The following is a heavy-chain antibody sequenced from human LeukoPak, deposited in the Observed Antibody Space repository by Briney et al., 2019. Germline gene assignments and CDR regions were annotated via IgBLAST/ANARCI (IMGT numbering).Heavy chain of an antibody. Sequence: SETLSLTCTVSGDSISSGSHYWSWIRQPAGKGLEWIGRIYTSGSTNYNPSLKSRVTISIDPSKNQFSLQLSSVTAADTAVYYCARDKSASDIWGQGTMVTVSS. CDR3: ARDKSASDI. V-gene: IGHV4-61*02. J-gene: IGHJ3*02. CDR2: IYTSGST. CDR1: GDSISSGSHY.